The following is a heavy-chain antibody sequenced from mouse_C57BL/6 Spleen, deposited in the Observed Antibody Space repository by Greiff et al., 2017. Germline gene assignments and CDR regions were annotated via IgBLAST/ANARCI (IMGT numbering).Heavy chain of an antibody. D-gene: IGHD1-1*01. J-gene: IGHJ1*03. CDR2: SRNKANDYTT. V-gene: IGHV7-1*01. CDR1: GFTFSDFY. CDR3: ARDAYYPGYFDV. Sequence: EVMLVDSGGGLVQSGRSLRLSCATSGFTFSDFYMEWVRQAPGKGLEWIAASRNKANDYTTEYSASVKGRFIVSRDTSQSILYLQMNALRAEDTAIYYCARDAYYPGYFDVWGTGTTVTVSS.